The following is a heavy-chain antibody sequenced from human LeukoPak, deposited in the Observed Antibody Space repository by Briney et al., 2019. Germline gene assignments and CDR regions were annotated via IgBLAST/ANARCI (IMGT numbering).Heavy chain of an antibody. Sequence: GASVKVSCKASGYTFTSYGISWVRQAPGQGLEWMGWISAYNGNTNYAQKLQGRVTMTTDASTSTAYMELRSLRSDDTAVYYCARVTPYYYYYYMDVWGKGTTVTVSS. CDR3: ARVTPYYYYYYMDV. J-gene: IGHJ6*03. CDR1: GYTFTSYG. CDR2: ISAYNGNT. V-gene: IGHV1-18*01.